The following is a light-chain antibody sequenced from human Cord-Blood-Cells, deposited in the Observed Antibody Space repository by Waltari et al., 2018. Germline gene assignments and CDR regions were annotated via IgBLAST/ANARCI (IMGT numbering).Light chain of an antibody. Sequence: EIVLTQSPGTLSLSPGERATLSCRASQSVSSSYLAWYQQKPGQAPRLLIYGASSRATCIPDRFSGSGSGTYFTLTISRLEPEDFAVYYCQQYGSSLTWTFGQGTKVEIK. J-gene: IGKJ1*01. CDR2: GAS. CDR1: QSVSSSY. V-gene: IGKV3-20*01. CDR3: QQYGSSLTWT.